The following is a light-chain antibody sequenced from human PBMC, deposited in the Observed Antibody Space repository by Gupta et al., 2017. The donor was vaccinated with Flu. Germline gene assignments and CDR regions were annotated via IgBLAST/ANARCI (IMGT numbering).Light chain of an antibody. J-gene: IGKJ4*01. Sequence: EIVLTQSPAALSLSPGGRVTLSWRASQSVRDYLAWYHQRPGQSPRLLIYDASNRATAVPARFNGSGSDTEFTLTIRGREPEDSGVYCCQQRDNWPLTFGGGTKVEIK. CDR3: QQRDNWPLT. CDR2: DAS. CDR1: QSVRDY. V-gene: IGKV3-11*01.